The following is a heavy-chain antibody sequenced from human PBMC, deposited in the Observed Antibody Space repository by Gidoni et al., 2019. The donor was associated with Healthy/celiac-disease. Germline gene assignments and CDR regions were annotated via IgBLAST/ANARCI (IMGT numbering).Heavy chain of an antibody. CDR3: ARGISIAAAAPFDY. CDR2: ISSSSSTI. Sequence: EEQLVESGGGLVQPGGSLGLSCAASGFTFSSYSMNWVRNAPGTGLEWVLYISSSSSTIYYADSVKGRFPISRDNAKNSLYLQMNSLRDEDTAVYYCARGISIAAAAPFDYWGQGTLVTVSS. CDR1: GFTFSSYS. J-gene: IGHJ4*02. V-gene: IGHV3-48*02. D-gene: IGHD6-13*01.